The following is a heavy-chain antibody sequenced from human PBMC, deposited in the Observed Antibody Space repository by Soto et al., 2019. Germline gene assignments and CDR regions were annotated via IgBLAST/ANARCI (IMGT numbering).Heavy chain of an antibody. Sequence: GESLKISCKGSGYSFTSYWIGWVRQMPGKGLEWMGIIYPGDSDTRYSPSFQGQVTISADKSISTAYLQWSSLKASDTAMYYCATLGYCSSTSCQSYYYGMDVWVQGTTVTVSS. CDR1: GYSFTSYW. CDR2: IYPGDSDT. D-gene: IGHD2-2*01. V-gene: IGHV5-51*01. CDR3: ATLGYCSSTSCQSYYYGMDV. J-gene: IGHJ6*02.